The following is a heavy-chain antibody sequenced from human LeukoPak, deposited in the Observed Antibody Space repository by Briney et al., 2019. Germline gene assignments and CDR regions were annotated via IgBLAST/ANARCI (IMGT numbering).Heavy chain of an antibody. CDR1: GGSISSYY. J-gene: IGHJ4*02. CDR3: AREAPVGYYDSSGYPPPFDY. Sequence: SETLSLTCTVSGGSISSYYWSWIRQPAGKGLKWIGRIYTSGSTNYNPSLKSRVTMSVDTSKNQFSLKLSSVTAADTAVYYCAREAPVGYYDSSGYPPPFDYWGQGTLVTVSS. CDR2: IYTSGST. V-gene: IGHV4-4*07. D-gene: IGHD3-22*01.